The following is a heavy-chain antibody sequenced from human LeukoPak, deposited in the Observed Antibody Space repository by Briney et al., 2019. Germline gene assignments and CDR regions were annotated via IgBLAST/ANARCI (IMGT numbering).Heavy chain of an antibody. CDR2: INHSGST. Sequence: GSLRLSCAGSGFTFSSHNMNWVRQAPGKGLEWLGEINHSGSTNYNPSLKSRVTISVDTSKNQFSLKLSSVTAADTAVYYCARGSWQLAEEVYWGQGTLVTVSS. J-gene: IGHJ4*02. CDR1: GFTFSSHN. D-gene: IGHD6-6*01. V-gene: IGHV4-34*01. CDR3: ARGSWQLAEEVY.